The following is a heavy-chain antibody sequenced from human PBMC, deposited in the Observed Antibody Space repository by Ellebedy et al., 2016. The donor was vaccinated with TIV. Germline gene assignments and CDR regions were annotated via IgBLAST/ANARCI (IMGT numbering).Heavy chain of an antibody. CDR1: GFTFSNYW. D-gene: IGHD3-16*01. CDR2: MYSDGTNT. J-gene: IGHJ3*02. Sequence: PGGSLRLPCAPSGFTFSNYWIHWVRHAPGTGLVWVSHMYSDGTNTHYADSVKGRFTISIDNAKNTLYLQMNSLRAEDTDVYYCAIDDYVPRAFDIWGRGTMVTVSS. V-gene: IGHV3-74*01. CDR3: AIDDYVPRAFDI.